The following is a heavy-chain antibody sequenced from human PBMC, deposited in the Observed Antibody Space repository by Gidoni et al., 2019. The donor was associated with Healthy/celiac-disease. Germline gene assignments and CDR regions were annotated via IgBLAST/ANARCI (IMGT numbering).Heavy chain of an antibody. D-gene: IGHD3-3*01. CDR2: ISYDGSNK. Sequence: QVQLVESGGGVVQPGRSLRLSCAASGFTFSSYGMHWVRQAPGKGLEWVAVISYDGSNKYYADSVKGRFTISRDNSKNTLYLQMNSLRAEDTAVYYCASTYYDFWSGTRGYYYGMDVWGQGTTVTVSS. CDR1: GFTFSSYG. V-gene: IGHV3-30*03. J-gene: IGHJ6*02. CDR3: ASTYYDFWSGTRGYYYGMDV.